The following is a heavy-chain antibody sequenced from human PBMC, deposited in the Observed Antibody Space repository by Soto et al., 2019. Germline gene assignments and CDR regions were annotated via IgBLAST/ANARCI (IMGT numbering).Heavy chain of an antibody. CDR2: INSDGSST. CDR1: GFTFSSYW. D-gene: IGHD6-13*01. J-gene: IGHJ5*02. V-gene: IGHV3-74*01. Sequence: GGSLRLSCAASGFTFSSYWMHWVRQAPGKGLVWVSRINSDGSSTSYADSVKGRFTISRDNAKNTLYLQMNSLRAEDTAVYYCARDRYSSSWYRGGWFDPWGQGTLVTVSS. CDR3: ARDRYSSSWYRGGWFDP.